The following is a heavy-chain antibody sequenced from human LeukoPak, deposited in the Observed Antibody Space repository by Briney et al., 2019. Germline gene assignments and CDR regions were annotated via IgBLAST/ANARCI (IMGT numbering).Heavy chain of an antibody. CDR3: ASLPLGGAFDI. D-gene: IGHD3-16*01. V-gene: IGHV4-39*01. J-gene: IGHJ3*02. CDR2: IYYSGST. CDR1: GGSISSGSYY. Sequence: SETLSLICTVSGGSISSGSYYWGWIRQPPGKGLEWIGSIYYSGSTYYNPSLKSRVTISVDTSKNQFSLKLSSVTAADTAVYYCASLPLGGAFDIWGQGTMVTVSA.